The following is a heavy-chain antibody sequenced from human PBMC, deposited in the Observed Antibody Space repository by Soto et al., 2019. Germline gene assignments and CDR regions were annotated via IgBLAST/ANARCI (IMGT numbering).Heavy chain of an antibody. CDR3: ARLYMVRGVMNWLDP. Sequence: GTPSLTCAFSGGSISNSKLWGWVPHPPGKGLEWIGEIYHSGSTNYNPSLKSRVTISVDKSKNQFSLKLSSVTAADTAVYYCARLYMVRGVMNWLDPWGQGTLVTVSS. CDR2: IYHSGST. CDR1: GGSISNSKL. J-gene: IGHJ5*02. D-gene: IGHD3-10*01. V-gene: IGHV4-4*02.